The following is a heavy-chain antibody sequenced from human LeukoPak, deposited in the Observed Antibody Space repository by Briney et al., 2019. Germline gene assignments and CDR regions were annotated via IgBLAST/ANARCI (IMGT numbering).Heavy chain of an antibody. CDR3: ARGRRYGDFDY. CDR2: IYYSGST. Sequence: SETLSLTCTVSGGSISSYYWSWIRQPPGKGLEWIGYIYYSGSTNYDPSLKSRVTISVDTSKNQFSLKLSSVTAADTAVYYCARGRRYGDFDYWGQGTLVTVSS. J-gene: IGHJ4*02. CDR1: GGSISSYY. V-gene: IGHV4-59*01. D-gene: IGHD4-17*01.